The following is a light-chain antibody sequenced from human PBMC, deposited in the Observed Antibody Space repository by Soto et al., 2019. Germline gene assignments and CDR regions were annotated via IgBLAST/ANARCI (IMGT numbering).Light chain of an antibody. J-gene: IGKJ4*01. CDR3: QQYGSSPPLT. V-gene: IGKV3-20*01. CDR1: QIVTSNY. Sequence: EILLTQSPGTLSLSPGESSTLSCRASQIVTSNYLAWFQQRPGQAPRLLIYGASSRATGIPDRFSGSGSGTDFTLTISRLEPEDFAVYYCQQYGSSPPLTFGGGTKVDIK. CDR2: GAS.